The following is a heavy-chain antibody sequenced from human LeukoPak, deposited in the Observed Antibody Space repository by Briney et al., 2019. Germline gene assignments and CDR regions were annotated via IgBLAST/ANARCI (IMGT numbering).Heavy chain of an antibody. D-gene: IGHD3-22*01. CDR2: ISGSGGST. V-gene: IGHV3-23*01. CDR1: GFTVSGNY. CDR3: AKDRQYYYDSSGYFDY. Sequence: PGGSLRLSCAASGFTVSGNYMNWVRQAPGKGLEWVSVISGSGGSTYYADSVKGRFTISRDNSKNTLYLQMNSLRAEDTAVYYCAKDRQYYYDSSGYFDYWGQGTLVTVSS. J-gene: IGHJ4*02.